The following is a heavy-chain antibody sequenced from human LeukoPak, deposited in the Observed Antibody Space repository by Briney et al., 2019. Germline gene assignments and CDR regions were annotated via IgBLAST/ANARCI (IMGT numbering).Heavy chain of an antibody. D-gene: IGHD5-12*01. J-gene: IGHJ4*01. Sequence: SETLSLTCTVSGGSIGSSSYHWGWIRQPPGKGLEWIASMHYSGTTYYNPSLKSRVAISVDTSKNQFSLKLSSVTAADTAVYYCVRHPFYSGYDSRFDYWGQGTLVTVSS. V-gene: IGHV4-39*01. CDR3: VRHPFYSGYDSRFDY. CDR2: MHYSGTT. CDR1: GGSIGSSSYH.